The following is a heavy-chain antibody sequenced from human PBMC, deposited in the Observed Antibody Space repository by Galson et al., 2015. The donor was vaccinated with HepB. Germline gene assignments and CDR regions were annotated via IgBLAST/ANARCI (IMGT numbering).Heavy chain of an antibody. CDR3: ARHRGADWYFDL. Sequence: SLRLSCAASGFTVSSNYMSWVRQAPGKGLEWISIVYSGDNTYYADSVKGRFTISRDNSKNTLYLQMNSLRVEDTAVYYCARHRGADWYFDLWGRGTLVTVSS. CDR2: VYSGDNT. D-gene: IGHD3-10*01. CDR1: GFTVSSNY. V-gene: IGHV3-53*01. J-gene: IGHJ2*01.